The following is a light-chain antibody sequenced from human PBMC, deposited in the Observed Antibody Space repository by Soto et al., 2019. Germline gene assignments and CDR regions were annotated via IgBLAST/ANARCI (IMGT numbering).Light chain of an antibody. J-gene: IGLJ1*01. CDR3: CSYAGSRTYV. V-gene: IGLV2-23*01. CDR2: GGS. Sequence: QSALTQPASVSGSPGQSITISCTGTTSDVGSYDLVSWYQQHPGKAPKLMIYGGSKRPSGVSDRFSGSKSGNTDSLTISGLDAEDDADYYCCSYAGSRTYVFGTGTQLTVL. CDR1: TSDVGSYDL.